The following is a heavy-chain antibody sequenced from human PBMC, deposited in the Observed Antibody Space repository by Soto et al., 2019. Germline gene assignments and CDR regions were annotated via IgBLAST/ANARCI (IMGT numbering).Heavy chain of an antibody. J-gene: IGHJ3*02. CDR1: GFTFSSYS. CDR3: ARDIGDGRELLPPGAFDI. V-gene: IGHV3-48*01. Sequence: PGGSLRLSCAASGFTFSSYSMNWVRQAPGKGLEWVSYISSSSSTIYYADSVKGRFTISRDNAKNSLYLQMNSLRTEDTAVYYCARDIGDGRELLPPGAFDIWGQGTMVTVSS. D-gene: IGHD1-26*01. CDR2: ISSSSSTI.